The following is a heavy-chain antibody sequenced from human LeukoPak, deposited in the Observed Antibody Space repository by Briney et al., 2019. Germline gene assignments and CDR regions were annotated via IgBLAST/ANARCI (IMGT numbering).Heavy chain of an antibody. Sequence: ASETLSLTCTVSGGSISSSSYYWGWIRQPPGKGLEWIGNIYYSESTYYNPSLQSRVTISVDTSKNQFSLKLSSVTAADTAVYYCARRNVGYRSGQLDYWGQGTLVTVSS. CDR2: IYYSEST. CDR1: GGSISSSSYY. CDR3: ARRNVGYRSGQLDY. D-gene: IGHD6-19*01. V-gene: IGHV4-39*07. J-gene: IGHJ4*02.